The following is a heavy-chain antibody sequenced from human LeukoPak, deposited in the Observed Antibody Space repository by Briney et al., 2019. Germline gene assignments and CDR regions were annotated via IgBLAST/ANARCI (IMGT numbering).Heavy chain of an antibody. Sequence: GASVKVSCKASGYTFTGYYMHWVRQAPGQGLEWMGWINPNSGGTNYAQKFQGRVTMTRDTSISTAYMELSRLRSDDTAVYYCARESLALWDTAMVNVAFDIWGQGTMVTVSS. J-gene: IGHJ3*02. D-gene: IGHD5-18*01. CDR2: INPNSGGT. CDR1: GYTFTGYY. V-gene: IGHV1-2*02. CDR3: ARESLALWDTAMVNVAFDI.